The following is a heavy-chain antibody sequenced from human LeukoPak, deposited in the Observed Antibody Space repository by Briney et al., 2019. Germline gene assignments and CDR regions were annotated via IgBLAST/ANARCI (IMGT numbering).Heavy chain of an antibody. V-gene: IGHV3-7*01. Sequence: GGSLRLSCEASGFTFRDYWMTWVRQAPGKGLEWVANVKQDGTEKFYVDSVKGRFTISRDNGKNSLYLQMNSLRVEDMAIYYCARAGGTSWADYWGQGTLVTVSS. J-gene: IGHJ4*02. CDR1: GFTFRDYW. CDR3: ARAGGTSWADY. CDR2: VKQDGTEK. D-gene: IGHD6-13*01.